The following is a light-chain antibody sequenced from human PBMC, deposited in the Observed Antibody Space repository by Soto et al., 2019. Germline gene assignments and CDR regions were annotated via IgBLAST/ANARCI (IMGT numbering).Light chain of an antibody. CDR1: SSDVGAYDF. CDR2: DVT. V-gene: IGLV2-14*01. J-gene: IGLJ2*01. Sequence: QSVLTQPASVSGSPGQSITISCTGTSSDVGAYDFVSWYQHSPDKAPKLVTFDVTHRPPGISDRFSGSKSANTASLTISGLQAEDEAFYYCSSYTTRSTLVFGGGTKVTVL. CDR3: SSYTTRSTLV.